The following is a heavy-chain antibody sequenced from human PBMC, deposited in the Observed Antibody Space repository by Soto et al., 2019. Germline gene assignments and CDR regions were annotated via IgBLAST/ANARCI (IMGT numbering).Heavy chain of an antibody. V-gene: IGHV4-31*03. CDR3: ARTNYYPMTTVTYYFDY. CDR1: GGSISSGGYY. Sequence: SETLSLTCTFSGGSISSGGYYWSWIRQHPGKGLEWIGYIYYSGSTYYNPSLKSRVTISVDTSKNQFSLKLSSVTAADTAVYYCARTNYYPMTTVTYYFDYWGQGTLVTVSS. CDR2: IYYSGST. D-gene: IGHD4-17*01. J-gene: IGHJ4*02.